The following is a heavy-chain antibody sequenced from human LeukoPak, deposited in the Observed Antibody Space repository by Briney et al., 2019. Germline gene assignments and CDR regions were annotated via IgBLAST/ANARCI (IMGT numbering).Heavy chain of an antibody. CDR3: ARCPRWAHFDY. V-gene: IGHV3-48*03. CDR1: GFTFSSYE. J-gene: IGHJ4*02. Sequence: GGSLRLSCAGPGFTFSSYEMNWVRQAPGKGREGGSYISSSGRAIYYADSVKGRFTVSRDNAKNSLYLQMNSLRAEDTAVYYCARCPRWAHFDYWGQGTQVTVSS. CDR2: ISSSGRAI. D-gene: IGHD4-23*01.